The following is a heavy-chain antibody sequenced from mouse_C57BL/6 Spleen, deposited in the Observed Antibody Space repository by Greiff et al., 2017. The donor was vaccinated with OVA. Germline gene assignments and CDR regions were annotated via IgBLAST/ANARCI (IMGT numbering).Heavy chain of an antibody. CDR1: GYTFTSYW. CDR2: IDPSDSYT. D-gene: IGHD2-4*01. Sequence: QVQLQQSGAELVRPGTSVKLSCKASGYTFTSYWMHWVKQRPGQGLEWIGVIDPSDSYTNYNQKFKGKATLTVDTSSSTAYMQLSSLTSEDSAVYYCARWDDYDVGMFAYWGQGTLVTVSA. V-gene: IGHV1-59*01. CDR3: ARWDDYDVGMFAY. J-gene: IGHJ3*01.